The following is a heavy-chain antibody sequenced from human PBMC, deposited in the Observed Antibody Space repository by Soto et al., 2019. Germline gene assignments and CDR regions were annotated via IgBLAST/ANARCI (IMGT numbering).Heavy chain of an antibody. CDR3: ARGLGYCSGGSCLTSGY. D-gene: IGHD2-15*01. CDR1: GFTFSSYW. Sequence: EVQLVESGGGLVQPGGSLRLSCAASGFTFSSYWMSWVRQAPGKGLEWVANIKQDGSEKYYVDSVKGRFTISRDNAKNSLYLQMNSPRAEDTAVYYCARGLGYCSGGSCLTSGYWGQGTLVTVSS. V-gene: IGHV3-7*01. J-gene: IGHJ4*02. CDR2: IKQDGSEK.